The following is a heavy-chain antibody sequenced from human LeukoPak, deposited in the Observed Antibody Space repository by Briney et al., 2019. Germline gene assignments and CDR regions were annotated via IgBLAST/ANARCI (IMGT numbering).Heavy chain of an antibody. CDR2: ISWNSGSI. D-gene: IGHD5-12*01. Sequence: GRSLRLSCAASGFTFDDYAMHWVRQAPGKGLEWVSGISWNSGSIGYADSVKGRFTISRDNAKNSLYLRMNSLRAEDTALYYCAKNGGYDAHYYYYYGMDVWGQGTTATVSS. CDR1: GFTFDDYA. J-gene: IGHJ6*02. CDR3: AKNGGYDAHYYYYYGMDV. V-gene: IGHV3-9*01.